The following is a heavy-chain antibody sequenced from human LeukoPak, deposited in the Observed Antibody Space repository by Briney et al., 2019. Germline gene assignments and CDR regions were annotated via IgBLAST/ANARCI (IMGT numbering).Heavy chain of an antibody. CDR1: GYTFTGYY. V-gene: IGHV1-2*02. Sequence: ASVKVSCKASGYTFTGYYMHWVRQAPGQGLEWMGWINPNSGGTNYAQKFQGRVTMTTDTSTSTAYMELRSLGSDDTAVYYCAREGLGYCTSISCSAFDYWGQGALVTVSS. J-gene: IGHJ4*02. CDR2: INPNSGGT. D-gene: IGHD2-2*01. CDR3: AREGLGYCTSISCSAFDY.